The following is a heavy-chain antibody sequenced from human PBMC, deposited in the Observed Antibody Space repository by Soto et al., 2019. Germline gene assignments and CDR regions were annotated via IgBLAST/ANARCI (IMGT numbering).Heavy chain of an antibody. J-gene: IGHJ5*02. CDR3: ARVYGSGSLTNWFDP. Sequence: SETLSLTCTVSGGSITNYLWSWIRQPPGKGLEWIGYIYYSGTTNYNPSLMSRVTISVDTSKNHFSLKLTSVTAADTAVYYCARVYGSGSLTNWFDPWGRGTLVTVSS. D-gene: IGHD3-10*01. V-gene: IGHV4-59*01. CDR2: IYYSGTT. CDR1: GGSITNYL.